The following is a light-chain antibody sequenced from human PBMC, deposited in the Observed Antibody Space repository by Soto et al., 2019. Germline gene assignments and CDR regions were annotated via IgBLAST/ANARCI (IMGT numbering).Light chain of an antibody. CDR2: DAS. CDR3: QQYNDNWT. V-gene: IGKV1-5*01. J-gene: IGKJ1*01. Sequence: DIQMTQSPSTLSASVGDRVTITCRASQSISSWLAWYQQKPGKAPKLLIYDASSLESGVPSRFSGSGSGTEFTLTISSLQPDDFATYYCQQYNDNWTFGQGTKV. CDR1: QSISSW.